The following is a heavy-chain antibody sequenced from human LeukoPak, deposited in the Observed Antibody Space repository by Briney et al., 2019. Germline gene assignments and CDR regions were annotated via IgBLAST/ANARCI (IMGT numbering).Heavy chain of an antibody. Sequence: GGSLRLSCAASGFTFSSYAMSWVRQAPGKGLEWVSAISGSGGSTYYADSVKGRFTISRDNSKNTLYLQMNSLRAEDTAVYYCAKDPGPLAVPASGAYYYYYMDVWGKGTTVTVSS. CDR3: AKDPGPLAVPASGAYYYYYMDV. CDR2: ISGSGGST. V-gene: IGHV3-23*01. CDR1: GFTFSSYA. J-gene: IGHJ6*03. D-gene: IGHD2-2*01.